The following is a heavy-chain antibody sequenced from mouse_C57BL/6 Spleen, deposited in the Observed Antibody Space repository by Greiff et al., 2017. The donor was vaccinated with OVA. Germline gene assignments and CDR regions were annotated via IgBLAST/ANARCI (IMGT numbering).Heavy chain of an antibody. CDR2: INPSNGGT. J-gene: IGHJ2*01. V-gene: IGHV1-53*01. D-gene: IGHD2-12*01. Sequence: QVQLQQPGTELVKPGASVKLSCKASGYTFTSYWMHWVKQRPGQGLEWIGNINPSNGGTNYNEKFKSKATLTVDKSSSTAYMQLSSLTSEDSAVYYGARPAYYSDPYYFDDWGQGTTLTVSS. CDR1: GYTFTSYW. CDR3: ARPAYYSDPYYFDD.